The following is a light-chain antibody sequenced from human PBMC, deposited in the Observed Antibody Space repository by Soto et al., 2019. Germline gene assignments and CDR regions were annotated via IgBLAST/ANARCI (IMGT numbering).Light chain of an antibody. Sequence: QSALTQPASVSGSPGQSIAISCTGTSSDVGAFNYVSWYQQHPGKAPKFMIFDVSSRPSGVSDRFSGSKSGNTASLTISGVQTEDEADYYCASYTTSSTYVFGTGTKLTVL. V-gene: IGLV2-14*03. CDR2: DVS. J-gene: IGLJ1*01. CDR3: ASYTTSSTYV. CDR1: SSDVGAFNY.